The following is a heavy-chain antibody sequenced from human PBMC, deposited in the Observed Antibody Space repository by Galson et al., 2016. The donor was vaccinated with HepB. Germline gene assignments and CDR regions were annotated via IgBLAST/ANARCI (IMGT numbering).Heavy chain of an antibody. CDR3: ARDRVTVIRGVTALDY. CDR1: GGSISAANFY. CDR2: IYSSGST. V-gene: IGHV4-39*07. D-gene: IGHD3-10*01. J-gene: IGHJ4*02. Sequence: SETLSLTCVVSGGSISAANFYWGWIRQPPGKGLEWIGHIYSSGSTHYNPSLNSRVTISLDTSKNQVSLKLNSVTAAGTALYFCARDRVTVIRGVTALDYWGQGILVTVSS.